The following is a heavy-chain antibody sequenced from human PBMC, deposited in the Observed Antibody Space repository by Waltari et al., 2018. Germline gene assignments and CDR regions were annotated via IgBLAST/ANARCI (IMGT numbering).Heavy chain of an antibody. CDR1: GFTFIAYC. Sequence: QVQLVDSGGGVVQPGRSLRLSCAASGFTFIAYCLQWVRQAPGKGLEWVSTISSSGDSTNYADSVQGRFTISRDNSKNTLYLQMSSLRAEDTALYYCARCYSWSGGHFDYWGQGTLVTVSS. J-gene: IGHJ4*02. CDR2: ISSSGDST. CDR3: ARCYSWSGGHFDY. D-gene: IGHD2-21*01. V-gene: IGHV3-NL1*01.